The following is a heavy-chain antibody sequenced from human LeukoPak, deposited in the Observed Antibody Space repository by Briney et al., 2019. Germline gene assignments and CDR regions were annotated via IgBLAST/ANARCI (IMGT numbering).Heavy chain of an antibody. CDR2: IYTSGST. CDR1: GGSISSYY. Sequence: PSETLSLTCTVSGGSISSYYWSWIRQPPGKGLEWIGYIYTSGSTNYNPSLKSRVTISVDTSKNQFSLKLSSVTAADTAVYYCARRMNLDAFDIWGQGTMVTVSS. J-gene: IGHJ3*02. D-gene: IGHD1-14*01. V-gene: IGHV4-4*09. CDR3: ARRMNLDAFDI.